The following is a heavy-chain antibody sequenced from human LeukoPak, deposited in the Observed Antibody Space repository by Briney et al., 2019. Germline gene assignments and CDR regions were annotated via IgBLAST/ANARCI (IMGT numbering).Heavy chain of an antibody. Sequence: GGSLRLSCAASGFTFSSYSMNWVRQAPGKGLEWVSYISSSSSTIYYADSVKGRFTISRDNAKNSLYLQMNSLRAEDTAVYYCARGRGYSYGYFLYWGQGTLVTVSS. CDR2: ISSSSSTI. CDR3: ARGRGYSYGYFLY. J-gene: IGHJ4*02. CDR1: GFTFSSYS. D-gene: IGHD5-18*01. V-gene: IGHV3-48*01.